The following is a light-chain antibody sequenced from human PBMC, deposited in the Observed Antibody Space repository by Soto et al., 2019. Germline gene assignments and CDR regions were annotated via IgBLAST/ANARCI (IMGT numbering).Light chain of an antibody. CDR3: AAWDDSLNGPV. V-gene: IGLV1-44*01. J-gene: IGLJ3*02. CDR1: SSNIGINS. CDR2: SNN. Sequence: QSVLTQPPSASGNPGQRVTISCSGSSSNIGINSVNWYQQLPGTAPKLLMYSNNQRPSGVPDRFSGSKSGTSASLAISGLQSEDEADYYCAAWDDSLNGPVLGGGTRRTVL.